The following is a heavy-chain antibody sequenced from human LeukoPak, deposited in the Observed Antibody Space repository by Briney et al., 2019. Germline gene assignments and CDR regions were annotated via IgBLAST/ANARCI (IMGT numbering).Heavy chain of an antibody. Sequence: SETLSLTCTVSGGSISSGSYYWSWIRQPAGKGLEWIGRIYTSGSTNYNPSLKSRVTISVDTSKNQFSLKLSSVTAAGTAVYYCARDTQSVRTVTTSCYMDVWGKGTTVTVSS. D-gene: IGHD4-11*01. CDR1: GGSISSGSYY. CDR3: ARDTQSVRTVTTSCYMDV. CDR2: IYTSGST. J-gene: IGHJ6*03. V-gene: IGHV4-61*02.